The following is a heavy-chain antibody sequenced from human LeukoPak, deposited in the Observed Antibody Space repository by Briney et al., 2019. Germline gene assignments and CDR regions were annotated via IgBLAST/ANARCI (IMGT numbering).Heavy chain of an antibody. J-gene: IGHJ4*02. Sequence: GGSLRLSCAASEFTFRSYEMNWVRQAPGKGLEWISYISNSDTTIDYADSVKGRFTISRDNAKNSLYLQMNSLRAEDTAVYYCARGRGYDSGTYNYAFSDYWGQGTLVTVSS. CDR1: EFTFRSYE. D-gene: IGHD3-22*01. V-gene: IGHV3-48*03. CDR3: ARGRGYDSGTYNYAFSDY. CDR2: ISNSDTTI.